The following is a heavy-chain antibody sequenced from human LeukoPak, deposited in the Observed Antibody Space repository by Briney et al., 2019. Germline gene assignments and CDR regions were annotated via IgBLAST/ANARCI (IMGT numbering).Heavy chain of an antibody. CDR3: ARYCGGDCYSFDY. CDR1: GGSISSGGYS. D-gene: IGHD2-21*02. J-gene: IGHJ4*02. CDR2: IYHSGST. V-gene: IGHV4-30-2*01. Sequence: SQTLSLTCAVSGGSISSGGYSWSWIRQPPGKGLEWIGYIYHSGSTYYNPSLKSQVTISVDRSKNQFSLKLSSVTAADTAVYYCARYCGGDCYSFDYWGQGTLVTVSS.